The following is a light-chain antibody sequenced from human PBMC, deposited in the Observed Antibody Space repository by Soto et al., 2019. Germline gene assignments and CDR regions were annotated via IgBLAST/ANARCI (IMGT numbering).Light chain of an antibody. Sequence: EIVLTQSPGILSLSPGERATLSCRASQSVRSTYLAWYQQKPGQAPRLLIHGASSRATGIPDRFSGSGSGTDFTLTISRLEPVDFAVYYCQYYSSSLSITFGQGTRLDIK. V-gene: IGKV3-20*01. J-gene: IGKJ5*01. CDR2: GAS. CDR1: QSVRSTY. CDR3: QYYSSSLSIT.